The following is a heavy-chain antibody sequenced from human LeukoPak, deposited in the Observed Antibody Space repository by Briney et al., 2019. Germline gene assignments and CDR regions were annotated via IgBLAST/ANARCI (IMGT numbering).Heavy chain of an antibody. CDR2: ITNTGTTI. CDR1: GFTFSSYE. Sequence: GGSLRLSCVASGFTFSSYEMNWVRQAPGKGPEWVSYITNTGTTIYYADSVKGRFTISRDNAKNSLFLQMNSLRAEDTAVYFCARATWDPNYYYYMDVWGKGTTVTISS. D-gene: IGHD1-26*01. V-gene: IGHV3-48*03. J-gene: IGHJ6*03. CDR3: ARATWDPNYYYYMDV.